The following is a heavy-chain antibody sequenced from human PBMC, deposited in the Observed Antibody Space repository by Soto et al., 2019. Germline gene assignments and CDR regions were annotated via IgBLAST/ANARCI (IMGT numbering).Heavy chain of an antibody. V-gene: IGHV4-4*07. CDR2: IYTSGRT. CDR1: GDSISRYY. J-gene: IGHJ4*02. D-gene: IGHD3-10*01. CDR3: ASGPSGGSGSYYRTFDY. Sequence: QVQLQESGPGLVKPSETLSLTCTVSGDSISRYYWSWIRQPAGKGLEWIGRIYTSGRTNYNPSLKRRAAMSVDASKNPCALKRSSGTAEDSAVYYCASGPSGGSGSYYRTFDYWGQGTLVTVSS.